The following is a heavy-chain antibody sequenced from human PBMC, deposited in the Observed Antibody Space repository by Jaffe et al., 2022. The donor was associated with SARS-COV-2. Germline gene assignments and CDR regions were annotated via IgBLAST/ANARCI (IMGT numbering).Heavy chain of an antibody. D-gene: IGHD3-9*01. Sequence: EVQLVQSGGGLVQPGGSLRLSCTASGFIFSSHWMTWVRQAPGKGLEWLADISQDGSETAYVDSVQGRFTISRDNAKNSLFLQMNSLRAEDTAVYYCVDSSSGFFNYWGQGALVTVAS. J-gene: IGHJ4*02. CDR2: ISQDGSET. V-gene: IGHV3-7*01. CDR1: GFIFSSHW. CDR3: VDSSSGFFNY.